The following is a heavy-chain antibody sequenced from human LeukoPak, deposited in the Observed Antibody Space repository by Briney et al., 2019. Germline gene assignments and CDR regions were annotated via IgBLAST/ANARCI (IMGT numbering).Heavy chain of an antibody. CDR1: GYTFTSYA. Sequence: ASVKVSCKASGYTFTSYAMNWVRQAPGQGLEWMGXXNTXTGXPTXAQGFTGRFVFSLDTSVSTAYLQISSLKAEDTAVYYCARDIMXTXXXXIGPDYWGQGTXXTVSS. CDR3: ARDIMXTXXXXIGPDY. CDR2: XNTXTGXP. V-gene: IGHV7-4-1*02. D-gene: IGHD3-16*01. J-gene: IGHJ4*02.